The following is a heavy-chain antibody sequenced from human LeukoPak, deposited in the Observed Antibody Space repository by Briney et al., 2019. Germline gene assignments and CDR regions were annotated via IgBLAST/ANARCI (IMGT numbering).Heavy chain of an antibody. V-gene: IGHV1-2*02. Sequence: ASVKVSCKASGYTFTNYGITWVRQAPGQGLEWMGWINPNNGDTKSIQKFQGRVTMTRDMSISTVYMEVTRLRSDDTAVYYCARDADCSGENCYEYFHHWDQGTLVTVSP. CDR2: INPNNGDT. CDR3: ARDADCSGENCYEYFHH. CDR1: GYTFTNYG. D-gene: IGHD2-15*01. J-gene: IGHJ1*01.